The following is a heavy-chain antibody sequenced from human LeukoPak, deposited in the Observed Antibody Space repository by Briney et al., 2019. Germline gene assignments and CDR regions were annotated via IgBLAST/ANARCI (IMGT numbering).Heavy chain of an antibody. J-gene: IGHJ6*03. Sequence: GESLKISCKASGYTFTNYWIGWVRQTPGKGLEWMGIIYPDDSDTKYSPSFQGQVTISVDESISTAYLQWSSLKASDTAIYYCARHEVGGDSSSGYEYYYYMDVWGKGTAVTVSS. V-gene: IGHV5-51*01. D-gene: IGHD3-3*01. CDR2: IYPDDSDT. CDR1: GYTFTNYW. CDR3: ARHEVGGDSSSGYEYYYYMDV.